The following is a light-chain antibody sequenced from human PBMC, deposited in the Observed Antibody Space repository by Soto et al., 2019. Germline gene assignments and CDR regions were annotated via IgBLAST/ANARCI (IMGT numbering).Light chain of an antibody. Sequence: EIVLTQSPATLSVSPGERATLSCRASQSVGRNLAWYHQKPVQAPRLLIYGVSTSATGVPARFSGSGSGTDFTLTISSLQSEDFALYYCHQYNYWPRSFGQGTKVEVK. CDR3: HQYNYWPRS. V-gene: IGKV3-15*01. J-gene: IGKJ1*01. CDR2: GVS. CDR1: QSVGRN.